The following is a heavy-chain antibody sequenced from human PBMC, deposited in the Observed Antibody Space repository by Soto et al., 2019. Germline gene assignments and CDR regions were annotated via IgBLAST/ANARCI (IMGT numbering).Heavy chain of an antibody. J-gene: IGHJ4*02. CDR3: ARVPSPGCSSTSCYVWLNDY. D-gene: IGHD2-2*01. Sequence: GGSLRLSCAASGFTFSSYWMHWVRQAPGKGLVWVSRINSDGSSTSYADSVKGRFTISRDNAKNTLYLQMNSLRAEDTAVYYCARVPSPGCSSTSCYVWLNDYWGQGTLVTVSS. V-gene: IGHV3-74*01. CDR2: INSDGSST. CDR1: GFTFSSYW.